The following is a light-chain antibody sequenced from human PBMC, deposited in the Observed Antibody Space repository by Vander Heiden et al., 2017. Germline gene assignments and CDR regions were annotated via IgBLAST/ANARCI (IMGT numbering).Light chain of an antibody. V-gene: IGKV1-39*01. CDR2: AAS. Sequence: DIHMTQSPSSLSASVGDRVTVTCRASQTITSSLNWYQQKPGKAPNLLIYAASSLLSGVPSRFSGSGSGTEFTLTITSLQPEDFATYYCQQTSITPRTFGQGTKLEIK. J-gene: IGKJ2*01. CDR1: QTITSS. CDR3: QQTSITPRT.